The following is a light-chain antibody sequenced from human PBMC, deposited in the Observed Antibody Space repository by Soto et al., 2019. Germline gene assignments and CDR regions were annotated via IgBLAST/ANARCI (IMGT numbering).Light chain of an antibody. CDR2: EGS. Sequence: QSALTQPASVSGSPGQSITISCTGTRSDVGSYNLVSWYQQHPGKAPKLMIYEGSKRTSGVSNRFSGSKSGNTASLTISGLQAEDEADYYCCSYAGSSTVVFGGGTELTVL. J-gene: IGLJ2*01. CDR1: RSDVGSYNL. V-gene: IGLV2-23*01. CDR3: CSYAGSSTVV.